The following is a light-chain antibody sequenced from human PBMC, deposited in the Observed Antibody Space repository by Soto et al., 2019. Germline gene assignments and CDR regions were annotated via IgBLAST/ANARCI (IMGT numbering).Light chain of an antibody. J-gene: IGKJ1*01. V-gene: IGKV3-20*01. CDR1: QSIRSPF. CDR2: GAS. Sequence: EIVLTQSPATLSLSPGERATLSCRASQSIRSPFLAWYQQKPGQAPRLFIHGASSRATGIPDRFSGSGSGTDFTLTISSLQPEDFATYYCQQTYSIPPTFGQGTKVEIK. CDR3: QQTYSIPPT.